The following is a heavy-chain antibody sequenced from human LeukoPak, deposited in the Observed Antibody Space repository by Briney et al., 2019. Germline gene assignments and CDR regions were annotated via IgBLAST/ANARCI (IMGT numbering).Heavy chain of an antibody. Sequence: SETLSLTCTVSGGSISSAGYYWLWIRHHPGKGLEYIGYIYYSGTTNYNPTLTSRDTISVDTSNNQISLKLSSVTAADTAVYYCALVYCSSSRCYIGAFDIWGQGTMVTVSS. D-gene: IGHD2-2*02. CDR2: IYYSGTT. CDR1: GGSISSAGYY. CDR3: ALVYCSSSRCYIGAFDI. J-gene: IGHJ3*02. V-gene: IGHV4-31*03.